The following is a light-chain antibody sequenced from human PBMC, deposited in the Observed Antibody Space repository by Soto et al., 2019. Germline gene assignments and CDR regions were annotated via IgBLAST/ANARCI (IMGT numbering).Light chain of an antibody. CDR3: QTWGTGIVV. Sequence: QLVLTQSPSASASLGASVKFTCTLSSGHSSYAIAWHQQQPEKGPRYLMKLNSDGSHSKGDGIPDRFSGSSSGAERYLTISSLQSEDEAEYYCQTWGTGIVVFGGGTKLTVL. CDR2: LNSDGSH. V-gene: IGLV4-69*01. CDR1: SGHSSYA. J-gene: IGLJ2*01.